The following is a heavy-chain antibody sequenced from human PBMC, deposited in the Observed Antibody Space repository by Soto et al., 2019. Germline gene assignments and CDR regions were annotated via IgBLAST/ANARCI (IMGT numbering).Heavy chain of an antibody. Sequence: SGGSLRLSCAVSGFTFSDYGMHWVRQAPGKGLEWVSSISSSSSYIYYADSVKGRFTISRDNAKNSLYLQMNSLRAEDTAVYYCAREFRSPGYSSSEIDYWGQGTLVTVSS. D-gene: IGHD6-13*01. CDR3: AREFRSPGYSSSEIDY. V-gene: IGHV3-21*01. J-gene: IGHJ4*02. CDR2: ISSSSSYI. CDR1: GFTFSDYG.